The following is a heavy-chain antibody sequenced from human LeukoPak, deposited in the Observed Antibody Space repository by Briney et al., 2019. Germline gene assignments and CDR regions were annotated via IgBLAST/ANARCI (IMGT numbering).Heavy chain of an antibody. CDR1: GGSISSSSYY. J-gene: IGHJ4*02. CDR2: IYHSGST. Sequence: PSETLSLTCTVSGGSISSSSYYWGWIRQPPGKGLEWIGSIYHSGSTYYNPSLKSRVTISVDTSKNQFSLKLSSVTAADTAVYYCAGRDVDYGDYVDYRGQGTLVTVSS. CDR3: AGRDVDYGDYVDY. V-gene: IGHV4-39*01. D-gene: IGHD4-17*01.